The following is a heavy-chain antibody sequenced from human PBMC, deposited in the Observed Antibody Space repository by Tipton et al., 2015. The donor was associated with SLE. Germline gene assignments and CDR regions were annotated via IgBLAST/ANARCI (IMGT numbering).Heavy chain of an antibody. CDR3: ARGSYGDAKFDP. J-gene: IGHJ5*02. CDR1: GYSITGHY. V-gene: IGHV4-34*01. CDR2: INLSGST. Sequence: GLVKPSETLSLTCTVSGYSITGHYWTWIRQPPGKGLEWIGEINLSGSTRYNPSLKSRISTSLDTSRNQFSLKLTSVTAADTAKYYCARGSYGDAKFDPWGQGTLVTVSS. D-gene: IGHD4-17*01.